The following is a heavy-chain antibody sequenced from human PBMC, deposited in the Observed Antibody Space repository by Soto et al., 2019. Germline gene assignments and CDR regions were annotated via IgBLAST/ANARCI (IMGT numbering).Heavy chain of an antibody. CDR3: XXXEXXXXTTVVDAFDI. D-gene: IGHD1-1*01. CDR1: GGFVSSGSYY. V-gene: IGHV4-34*01. Sequence: QVQLQQWGAGLLKPSETLSLTCAVYGGFVSSGSYYWSWIRQPPGKGLEWIGEMSHSGGTHFNPSLKSRVTISVDTSKNQFSLKMSSVTAADTALYYXXXXEXXXXTTVVDAFDIWGPGTMVTVSS. CDR2: MSHSGGT. J-gene: IGHJ3*02.